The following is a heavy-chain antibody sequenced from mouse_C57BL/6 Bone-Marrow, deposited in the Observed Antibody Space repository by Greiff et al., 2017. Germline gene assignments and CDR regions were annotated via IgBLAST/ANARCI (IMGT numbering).Heavy chain of an antibody. J-gene: IGHJ3*01. D-gene: IGHD2-13*01. Sequence: QVQLKESGAELVRPGTSVKVSCKASGYAFTNYLIEWVKQRPGQGLEWIGVINPGSGGTNYNEKFKGKATLTADKSSSTAYMQLSSLTSDDSAGYFCARSNNGDTWFAYWDQGTLVTVSA. CDR1: GYAFTNYL. V-gene: IGHV1-54*01. CDR3: ARSNNGDTWFAY. CDR2: INPGSGGT.